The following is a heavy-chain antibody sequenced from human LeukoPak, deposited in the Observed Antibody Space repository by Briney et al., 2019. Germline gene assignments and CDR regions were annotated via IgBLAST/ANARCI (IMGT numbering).Heavy chain of an antibody. CDR3: AKENIVVVPAAMRGVGFDY. D-gene: IGHD2-2*01. Sequence: GGSLRLSCAASGFTFSSYGMHWVRQAPGKVLEWVAFIRYDGSNKYYADSVKGRFTISRDNSKNTLYLQMNSLRAEDTAVYYCAKENIVVVPAAMRGVGFDYWGQGTLVTVSS. CDR2: IRYDGSNK. J-gene: IGHJ4*02. V-gene: IGHV3-30*02. CDR1: GFTFSSYG.